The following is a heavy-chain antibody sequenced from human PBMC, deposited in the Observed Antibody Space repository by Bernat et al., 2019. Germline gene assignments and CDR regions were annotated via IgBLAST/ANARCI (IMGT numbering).Heavy chain of an antibody. CDR1: GGSFSGYY. D-gene: IGHD1-26*01. CDR3: ARGGRRWTPKRRGIGGYYDL. Sequence: QVQLQQWGAGLLKPSETLSLTCAVYGGSFSGYYWSWIRQPPGKGLEWIGEINHSGSTNYNPSLKSRVTISVDTSKNQFSLKLSSVTAADTAVYYCARGGRRWTPKRRGIGGYYDLWGRGTLVPVSS. J-gene: IGHJ2*01. CDR2: INHSGST. V-gene: IGHV4-34*01.